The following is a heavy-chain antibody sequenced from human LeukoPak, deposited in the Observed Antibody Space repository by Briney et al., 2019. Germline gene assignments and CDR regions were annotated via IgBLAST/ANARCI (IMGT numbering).Heavy chain of an antibody. J-gene: IGHJ4*02. Sequence: GESLKISCKGSGYRFTSYWIGWVRQMPGKGLEWMGIIYPGDSDTRYSPSFQGQVTISADKSISTAYLQWSSLKASDTAMYYCARLGGYNWNDDGGYYWGQGTLVTVSS. D-gene: IGHD1-1*01. V-gene: IGHV5-51*01. CDR2: IYPGDSDT. CDR1: GYRFTSYW. CDR3: ARLGGYNWNDDGGYY.